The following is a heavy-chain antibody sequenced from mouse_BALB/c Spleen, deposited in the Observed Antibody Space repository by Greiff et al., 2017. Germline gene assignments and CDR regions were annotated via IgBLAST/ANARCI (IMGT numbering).Heavy chain of an antibody. Sequence: DVKLVESGGGLVKPGGSLKLSCAASGFTFSDYYMYWVRQTPEKRLEWVATISDGGSYTYYPDSVKGRFTISRDNAKNNLYLQMSSLKSEDTAMYYCARDRGYASYFDYWGQGTTLTVSS. V-gene: IGHV5-4*02. J-gene: IGHJ2*01. CDR3: ARDRGYASYFDY. CDR1: GFTFSDYY. D-gene: IGHD3-2*02. CDR2: ISDGGSYT.